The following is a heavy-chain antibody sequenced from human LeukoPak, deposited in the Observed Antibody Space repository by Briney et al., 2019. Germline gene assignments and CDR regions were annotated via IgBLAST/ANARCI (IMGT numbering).Heavy chain of an antibody. J-gene: IGHJ4*02. Sequence: TGGSLRLSCAASGFTFSSYEMNWVRQAPGKGLEWVSYISRSGSAIFYVDSVKGRFTISRDNGKNSLYLQMNSLRAEDTAVYYCAREGFGEFIAYWGQGTLVTVSS. CDR1: GFTFSSYE. D-gene: IGHD3-10*01. CDR3: AREGFGEFIAY. CDR2: ISRSGSAI. V-gene: IGHV3-48*03.